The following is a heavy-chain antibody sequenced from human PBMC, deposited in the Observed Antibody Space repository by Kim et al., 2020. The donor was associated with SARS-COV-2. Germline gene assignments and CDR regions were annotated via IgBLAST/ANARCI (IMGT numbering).Heavy chain of an antibody. D-gene: IGHD6-6*01. CDR3: AKLPSSSRGFDI. J-gene: IGHJ3*02. V-gene: IGHV3-23*01. Sequence: YADSVKGRFTISRDNSKNTLYLQINSLRAEDTAVYYCAKLPSSSRGFDIWGQGTMVTVSS.